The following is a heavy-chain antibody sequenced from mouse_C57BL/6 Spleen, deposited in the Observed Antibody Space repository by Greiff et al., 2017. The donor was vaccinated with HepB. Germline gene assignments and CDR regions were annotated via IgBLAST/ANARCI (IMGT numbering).Heavy chain of an antibody. D-gene: IGHD2-4*01. Sequence: QVQLQQSGAELVRPGASVKLSCKASGYTFTDYYINWVKQRPGQGLEWIARIYPGSGNTYYNEKFKGKATLTAEKSSSTAYMQLSSLTSEDSAVYFCASWGLLRLGYYAMDYWGQGTSVTVSS. CDR1: GYTFTDYY. J-gene: IGHJ4*01. CDR2: IYPGSGNT. CDR3: ASWGLLRLGYYAMDY. V-gene: IGHV1-76*01.